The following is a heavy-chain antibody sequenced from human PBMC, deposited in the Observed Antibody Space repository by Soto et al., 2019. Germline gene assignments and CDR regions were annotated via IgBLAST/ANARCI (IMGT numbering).Heavy chain of an antibody. Sequence: PSETLSLTCTVSGGSISSYYWSWIRQPPGKGLEWVGYIYYSGSTNYNPSLKSRVTISVDTSKNQFSLKLSSVTAADTAVYYCARPYYYDSSGYSLDANDIWGQGTMVTVSS. CDR2: IYYSGST. V-gene: IGHV4-59*01. J-gene: IGHJ3*02. CDR1: GGSISSYY. D-gene: IGHD3-22*01. CDR3: ARPYYYDSSGYSLDANDI.